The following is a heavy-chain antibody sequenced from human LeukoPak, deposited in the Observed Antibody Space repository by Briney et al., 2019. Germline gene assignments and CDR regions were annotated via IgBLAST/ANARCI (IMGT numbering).Heavy chain of an antibody. CDR3: ARSTIFGVGNWFDP. CDR2: IYYSGST. D-gene: IGHD3-3*01. V-gene: IGHV4-59*06. J-gene: IGHJ5*02. Sequence: SETLSLTCTVSGDSISSYYWSWIRQHPGKGLEWIGYIYYSGSTYYNPSLKSRVTISVDTSKNQFSLKLSSVTAADTAVYYCARSTIFGVGNWFDPWGQGTLVTVSS. CDR1: GDSISSYY.